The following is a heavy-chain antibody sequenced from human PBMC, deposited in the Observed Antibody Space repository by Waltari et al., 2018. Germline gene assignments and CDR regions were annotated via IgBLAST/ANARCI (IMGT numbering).Heavy chain of an antibody. CDR2: IKQDGSGK. D-gene: IGHD1-1*01. J-gene: IGHJ4*02. CDR1: GFTFSSYW. V-gene: IGHV3-7*01. Sequence: EVQLVESGGGLVQPGGSLRLSCAASGFTFSSYWMSWVRQAPGKGLGWVANIKQDGSGKYCVDSVKGRFTISRENAKNSLYLKMNSLRAEDTAVYYCARDRRPLFYNWNDLVAYWGQGTLVTVSS. CDR3: ARDRRPLFYNWNDLVAY.